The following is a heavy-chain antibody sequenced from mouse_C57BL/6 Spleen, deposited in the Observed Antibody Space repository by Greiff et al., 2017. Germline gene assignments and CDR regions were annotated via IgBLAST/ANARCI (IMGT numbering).Heavy chain of an antibody. Sequence: QVQLQQPGAELVMPGASVKLSCKASGYTFTSYWMHWVKQRPGQGLEWIGEIDPSDSYTNYNQKFKGKSTLTVDKSSSTAYMQLSSLTSEDSAVYYCARFGGNPYFDYWGQGTTLTVSS. D-gene: IGHD2-1*01. CDR1: GYTFTSYW. CDR3: ARFGGNPYFDY. J-gene: IGHJ2*01. V-gene: IGHV1-69*01. CDR2: IDPSDSYT.